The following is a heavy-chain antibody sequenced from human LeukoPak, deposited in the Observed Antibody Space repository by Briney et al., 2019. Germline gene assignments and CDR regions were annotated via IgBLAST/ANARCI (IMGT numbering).Heavy chain of an antibody. V-gene: IGHV3-23*01. D-gene: IGHD2/OR15-2a*01. CDR1: GFIFSSYA. CDR2: INGNGGST. CDR3: AKGPLSHFDY. Sequence: PGGSLRLSCAASGFIFSSYAMSWVRQAPGKGLEWVSAINGNGGSTYYAVSVKGRFTISRDNSKNTLYLQMNSLRAEDTAVYYCAKGPLSHFDYWGQGTLVTVS. J-gene: IGHJ4*02.